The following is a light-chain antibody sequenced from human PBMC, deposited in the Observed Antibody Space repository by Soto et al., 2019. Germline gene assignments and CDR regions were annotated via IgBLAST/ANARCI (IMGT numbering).Light chain of an antibody. CDR2: KAS. J-gene: IGKJ4*01. CDR3: QQYDSYSS. V-gene: IGKV1-5*03. Sequence: DIQMTQSPSSLSASVGDRFTIICRASQSVSTRLAWYQQKPGKVPKLLIYKASNLESGVPSRFSGSGSGTEFTLTISSLQPDDFATYYCQQYDSYSSFGGGTKVDIK. CDR1: QSVSTR.